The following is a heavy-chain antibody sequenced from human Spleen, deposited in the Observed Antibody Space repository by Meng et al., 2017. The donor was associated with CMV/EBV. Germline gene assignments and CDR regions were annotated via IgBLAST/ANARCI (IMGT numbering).Heavy chain of an antibody. J-gene: IGHJ5*02. CDR2: IYYSGST. CDR3: ARGNTAMVWGQLAPPGGFDP. Sequence: SETLSLTCSVSGHPITTYYWSWIRQPPGRGLEWVGYIYYSGSTNYNPSLRSRLTISLDTSKNQFSLKLSSVTAADTAVYYCARGNTAMVWGQLAPPGGFDPWGQGTLVTVSS. V-gene: IGHV4-59*12. D-gene: IGHD5-18*01. CDR1: GHPITTYY.